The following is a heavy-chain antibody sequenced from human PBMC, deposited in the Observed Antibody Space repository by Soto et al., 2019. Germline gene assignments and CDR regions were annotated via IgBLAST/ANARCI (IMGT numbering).Heavy chain of an antibody. J-gene: IGHJ4*02. CDR2: IHYKGST. CDR1: GGSIGDNS. Sequence: SETLSLTCSVSGGSIGDNSRSWIRQPPKKGPEWIGYIHYKGSTSYNPSLKGRVTISVDTSKNQFSLRLNSVTAADTAVYYCARGSCRSSSCYGFDYWGQGTLVTVSS. CDR3: ARGSCRSSSCYGFDY. D-gene: IGHD2-2*01. V-gene: IGHV4-59*12.